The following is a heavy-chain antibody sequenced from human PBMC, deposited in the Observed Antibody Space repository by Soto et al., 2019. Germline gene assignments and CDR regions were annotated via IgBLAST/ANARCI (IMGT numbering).Heavy chain of an antibody. D-gene: IGHD2-2*01. CDR3: ARDQTVVPAASDFDY. V-gene: IGHV1-46*03. CDR2: INPSGGST. J-gene: IGHJ4*02. Sequence: ASVKVSCKASGYTFTSYYMHWVRQAPGQGLEWMGIINPSGGSTSYAQKFQGRVTMTRDTSTSTVYMELSSLRSEDTAVYYCARDQTVVPAASDFDYWGQGTLVTVSS. CDR1: GYTFTSYY.